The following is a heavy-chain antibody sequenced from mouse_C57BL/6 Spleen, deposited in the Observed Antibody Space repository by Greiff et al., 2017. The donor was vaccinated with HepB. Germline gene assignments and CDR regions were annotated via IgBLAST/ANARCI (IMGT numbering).Heavy chain of an antibody. V-gene: IGHV5-16*01. D-gene: IGHD2-12*01. J-gene: IGHJ4*01. CDR2: INYDGSST. CDR3: ARRSVRSYAMDY. CDR1: GFTFSDYY. Sequence: EVQLVESEGGLVQPGSSMKLSCTASGFTFSDYYMAWVRQVPEKGLEWVANINYDGSSTYYLDSLKSRFIISRDNAKNILYLQMSSLKSEDTATYYCARRSVRSYAMDYWGQGTSVTVSS.